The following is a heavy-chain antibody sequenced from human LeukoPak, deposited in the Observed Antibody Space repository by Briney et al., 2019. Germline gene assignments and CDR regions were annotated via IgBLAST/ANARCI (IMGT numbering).Heavy chain of an antibody. J-gene: IGHJ4*02. D-gene: IGHD1-1*01. CDR2: IGIDSGNT. V-gene: IGHV3-48*01. CDR3: ARDHNYAFDN. CDR1: GFPFIEYS. Sequence: GGSLRLSCTASGFPFIEYSMNWVRQVPGKGLEWISYIGIDSGNTKYADSLRGRFTISADKAKNSLYLQMNSLRVEATAVYYCARDHNYAFDNWGQGTLVSVAS.